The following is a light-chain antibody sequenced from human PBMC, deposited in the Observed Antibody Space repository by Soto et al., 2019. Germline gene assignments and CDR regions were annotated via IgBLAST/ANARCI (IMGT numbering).Light chain of an antibody. CDR1: QSVSSS. CDR3: LQYHNLWA. J-gene: IGKJ1*01. Sequence: ELVLTQSPATLSLSPGERATLSCRASQSVSSSLVWYQQKPGQAPRLLIYDASNRATGIPARFSGSGSGTDFTLTISSLQSEDFTVYSCLQYHNLWAVGQGTQGDI. V-gene: IGKV3-11*01. CDR2: DAS.